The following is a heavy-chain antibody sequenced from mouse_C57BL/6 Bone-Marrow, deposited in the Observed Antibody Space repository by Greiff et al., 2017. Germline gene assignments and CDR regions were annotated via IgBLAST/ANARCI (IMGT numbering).Heavy chain of an antibody. Sequence: VQLKESGAELVRPGASVTLSCKASGYTFTDYEMHWVKQTPVHGLEWIGAIDPETGGTAYNQKFKGKAILTADKSSSTAYMALRSLTSEDSAVYYCDCGTPYAMDYWGQGTSVTVSS. CDR3: DCGTPYAMDY. CDR2: IDPETGGT. J-gene: IGHJ4*01. D-gene: IGHD1-1*01. CDR1: GYTFTDYE. V-gene: IGHV1-15*01.